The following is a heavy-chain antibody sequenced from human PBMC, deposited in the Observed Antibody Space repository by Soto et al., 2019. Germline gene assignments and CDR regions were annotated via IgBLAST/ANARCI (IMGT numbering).Heavy chain of an antibody. V-gene: IGHV4-31*03. D-gene: IGHD6-6*01. CDR1: GGSISSGGYY. CDR2: IYYSGST. CDR3: ARDEGEQLDY. Sequence: SETLSLTCTVSGGSISSGGYYWSWIRQHPGKGLEWIGYIYYSGSTYYNPSLKSRVTISVDTSKNQFSLKLSSVTAADTAVYYRARDEGEQLDYWGQGTLVTVS. J-gene: IGHJ4*02.